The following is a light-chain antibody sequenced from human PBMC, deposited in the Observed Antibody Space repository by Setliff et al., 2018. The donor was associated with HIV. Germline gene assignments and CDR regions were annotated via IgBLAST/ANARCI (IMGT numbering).Light chain of an antibody. CDR1: SNDVGAFNY. CDR2: EVN. CDR3: SSYTRSATYV. Sequence: VLTQPASVSGSPGQSITISCTGTSNDVGAFNYVSWYQQHPGKAPKLIIYEVNSRPSGVSNRFSGSKSDNTASLTISGLQAEDEADYYCSSYTRSATYVFGTGTKLTVL. J-gene: IGLJ1*01. V-gene: IGLV2-14*01.